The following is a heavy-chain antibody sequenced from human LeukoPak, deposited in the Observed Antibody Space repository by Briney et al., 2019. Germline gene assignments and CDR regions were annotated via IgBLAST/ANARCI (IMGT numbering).Heavy chain of an antibody. D-gene: IGHD3-9*01. CDR1: GLTFSNYW. J-gene: IGHJ4*02. Sequence: GGSLRLSCAVSGLTFSNYWMHWVRQAPGKGLVWVSHINSDGSITSYADSVKGRFSISRDNAKHTLYLQMDSLRDDDTAFYYCARGRAFYDILTGYSNFDYWGQGILVTVSS. CDR2: INSDGSIT. CDR3: ARGRAFYDILTGYSNFDY. V-gene: IGHV3-74*01.